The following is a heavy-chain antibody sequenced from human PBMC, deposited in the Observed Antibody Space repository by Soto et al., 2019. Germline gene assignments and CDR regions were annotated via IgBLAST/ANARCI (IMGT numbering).Heavy chain of an antibody. D-gene: IGHD6-19*01. Sequence: QVQLVESGGGVVQPGRSLRLSCAASGFTFSSYGMHWVRQAPGKGLEWVAVIWYDGSNKYYADSVKGRFTISRDNSKNTLELQMNSLRAEDTAVYYCARDCYSSGWYCYGMDVWGQGTTVTVSS. CDR3: ARDCYSSGWYCYGMDV. J-gene: IGHJ6*02. CDR2: IWYDGSNK. V-gene: IGHV3-33*01. CDR1: GFTFSSYG.